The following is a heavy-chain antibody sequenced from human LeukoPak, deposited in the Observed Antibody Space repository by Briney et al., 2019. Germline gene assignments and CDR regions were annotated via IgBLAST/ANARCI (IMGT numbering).Heavy chain of an antibody. Sequence: ASVKVSCKASGYTFSNYGIIWVRQAPGQGLEWMGGIIPIFGTANYAQKFQGRVTITADESTSTAYMELSSLRSEDTAVYYCAGYYYGSGSYYNGDYWGQGTLVTVSS. J-gene: IGHJ4*02. CDR2: IIPIFGTA. V-gene: IGHV1-69*13. D-gene: IGHD3-10*01. CDR3: AGYYYGSGSYYNGDY. CDR1: GYTFSNYG.